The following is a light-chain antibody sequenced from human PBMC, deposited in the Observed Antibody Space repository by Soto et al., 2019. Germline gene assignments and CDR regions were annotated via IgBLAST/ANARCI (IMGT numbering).Light chain of an antibody. CDR1: SSNIGAVFD. CDR2: ENT. V-gene: IGLV1-40*01. Sequence: QSVLTQPPSVSGAPGQRVTISCTGSSSNIGAVFDVHWYQQVPGTAPKLLIYENTKRPSGVPDRFSRSKSGTSASLAITGLQAEDEADYYCQSYDSGLSGWLFGGGTKVTVL. CDR3: QSYDSGLSGWL. J-gene: IGLJ2*01.